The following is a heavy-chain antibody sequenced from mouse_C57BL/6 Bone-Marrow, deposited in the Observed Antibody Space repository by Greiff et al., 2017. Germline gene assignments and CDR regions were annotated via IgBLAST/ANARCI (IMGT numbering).Heavy chain of an antibody. CDR3: ARHPYYYGSRYAMDY. D-gene: IGHD1-1*01. CDR1: GYTFTSYW. CDR2: IDPSDSYT. J-gene: IGHJ4*01. V-gene: IGHV1-69*01. Sequence: QVQLQQPGAELVMPGASVKLSCKASGYTFTSYWMHWVKQRPGQGLEWIGEIDPSDSYTNYNQKFKGKSTLTVDKSSSTAYMQLSSLTSEDSAVYNCARHPYYYGSRYAMDYWGQGTSGTVSS.